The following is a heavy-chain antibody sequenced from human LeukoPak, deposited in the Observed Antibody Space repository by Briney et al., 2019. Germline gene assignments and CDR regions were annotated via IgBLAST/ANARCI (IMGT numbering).Heavy chain of an antibody. V-gene: IGHV4-61*08. CDR1: GGSISSGGYY. CDR2: IYYSGTT. J-gene: IGHJ3*02. D-gene: IGHD2-21*02. CDR3: ARVGCGGDCYTDAFDI. Sequence: SETLSLTCAVSGGSISSGGYYWSWIRQPPGKGLEWIGYIYYSGTTNYNPSLKSRITISVDTSKNQFSLKVRSVTAADTAVYYCARVGCGGDCYTDAFDIWGQGTMVTVSS.